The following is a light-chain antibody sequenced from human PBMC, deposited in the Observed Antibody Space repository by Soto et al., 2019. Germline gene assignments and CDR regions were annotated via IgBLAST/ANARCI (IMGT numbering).Light chain of an antibody. Sequence: EIVMPQSPATLSVSPGERATLSCRASQSVTSNLAWYQQRPGQDPRLLIYGSFIRATGIPARFSVSGSGTEFTLTNSSLQSEYFAVYYCQQYNNWPSITFGGGTKVEIK. CDR1: QSVTSN. V-gene: IGKV3-15*01. CDR2: GSF. CDR3: QQYNNWPSIT. J-gene: IGKJ4*01.